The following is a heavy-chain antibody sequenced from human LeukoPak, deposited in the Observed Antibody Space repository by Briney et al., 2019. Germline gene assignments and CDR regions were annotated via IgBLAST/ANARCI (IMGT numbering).Heavy chain of an antibody. CDR2: IYYSGST. Sequence: SETLSLTCTVSGGSISSYYWSWIRQPPGKGLEWIGYIYYSGSTNYNPSLKSRVTISVDTSKNQFSLKLSSVTAADTAVYYCARKGVATTHYFDYWGQGTLVTVSS. CDR3: ARKGVATTHYFDY. J-gene: IGHJ4*02. CDR1: GGSISSYY. V-gene: IGHV4-59*01. D-gene: IGHD5-24*01.